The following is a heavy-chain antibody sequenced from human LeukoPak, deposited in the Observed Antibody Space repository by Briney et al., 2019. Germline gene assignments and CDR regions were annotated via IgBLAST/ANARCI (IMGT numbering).Heavy chain of an antibody. V-gene: IGHV3-48*03. CDR3: ARDYLRAAAGTMK. CDR2: ISTSGSTI. D-gene: IGHD6-13*01. Sequence: GGSLRLSCAASGFTFSSYAMSWVRQAPGKGLEWVSYISTSGSTIYYADSVKGRFTISRDNAKNSLYLQMNSLRAEDTAVYYCARDYLRAAAGTMKWGRGTLVTVSS. CDR1: GFTFSSYA. J-gene: IGHJ4*02.